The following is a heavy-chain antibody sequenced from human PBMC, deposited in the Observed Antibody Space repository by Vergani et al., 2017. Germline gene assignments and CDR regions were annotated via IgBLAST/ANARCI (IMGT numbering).Heavy chain of an antibody. CDR3: AREDCSSTSCYVFDY. CDR1: GGSLSSGSYY. Sequence: QVQLQESGPGLVKPSQTLSLTCTVSGGSLSSGSYYWSWIRQPAGKGLEWIGRIYTSGSTNYNPSLKSRVTISVDTSKNQFALKLSSVTGADTAGYYCAREDCSSTSCYVFDYWGQGTLVTVSS. J-gene: IGHJ4*02. V-gene: IGHV4-61*02. D-gene: IGHD2-2*01. CDR2: IYTSGST.